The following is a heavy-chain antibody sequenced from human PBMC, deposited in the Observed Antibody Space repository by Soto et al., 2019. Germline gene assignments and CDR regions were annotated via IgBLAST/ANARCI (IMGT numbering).Heavy chain of an antibody. CDR3: ARHPFWSGYYTGWRDNWFDP. J-gene: IGHJ5*02. V-gene: IGHV4-59*08. CDR1: GGSFSGYY. Sequence: SETLSLTCAVYGGSFSGYYWSWIRQPPGKGLDWIGYINYSGSTNYNPSLKSRVTISVDTSKNQFSLKLSSVTAADTAVYYCARHPFWSGYYTGWRDNWFDPWGQGTLVTVSS. D-gene: IGHD3-3*01. CDR2: INYSGST.